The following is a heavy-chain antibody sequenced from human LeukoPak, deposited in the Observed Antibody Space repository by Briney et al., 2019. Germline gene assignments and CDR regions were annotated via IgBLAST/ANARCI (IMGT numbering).Heavy chain of an antibody. CDR1: GFTFSNYW. Sequence: GGSLRLSCAASGFTFSNYWMSWVRQAPGRGLEWGANIKRDGTEQYYVDSVKGRFTISSDNAKKSLYLQMNSLRADDTAVYYCARVWCNATNCHSYFDYWGQGTLVTVSS. CDR2: IKRDGTEQ. CDR3: ARVWCNATNCHSYFDY. J-gene: IGHJ4*02. D-gene: IGHD2-8*01. V-gene: IGHV3-7*01.